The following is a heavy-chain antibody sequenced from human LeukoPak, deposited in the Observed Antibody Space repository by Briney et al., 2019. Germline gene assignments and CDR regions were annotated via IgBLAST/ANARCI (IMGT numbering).Heavy chain of an antibody. CDR1: GGSISSYY. CDR3: ARAMGFGELLGNWFDP. J-gene: IGHJ5*02. Sequence: NPSETLSLTCTVSGGSISSYYWSWIRQPPGKGLEWIGYIYYSGSTNYNPSLKSRVTISVDTSKNQFSLKLSSVTAADTAVYYCARAMGFGELLGNWFDPWGQGTLVTVSS. V-gene: IGHV4-59*01. D-gene: IGHD3-10*01. CDR2: IYYSGST.